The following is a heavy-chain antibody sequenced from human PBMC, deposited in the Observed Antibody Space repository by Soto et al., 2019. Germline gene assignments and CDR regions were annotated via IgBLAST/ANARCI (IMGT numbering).Heavy chain of an antibody. V-gene: IGHV4-30-2*01. CDR3: ARANPVYALV. CDR2: MYHSGST. J-gene: IGHJ4*02. Sequence: SEYVSLTCAVYGGSFSVYSWSWIRQPPGKGLERIGYMYHSGSTYYNPSLKRRVTISVDRSKNQFSLKLSSVTAADTAVYYCARANPVYALVWGQGTLVTVSS. CDR1: GGSFSVYS. D-gene: IGHD2-2*01.